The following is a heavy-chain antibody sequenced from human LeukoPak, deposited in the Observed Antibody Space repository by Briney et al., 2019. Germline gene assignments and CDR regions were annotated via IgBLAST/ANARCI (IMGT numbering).Heavy chain of an antibody. J-gene: IGHJ4*02. Sequence: GGSLRLSCAASGFTFSSYAMHWVRQAPGKGLEWVAVISYDGSNKYYADSVKGRFTISRDNSKNTLYLQVNSLRAEDTAVYYCASRSVAGTLSYFDYWGQGALVTVSS. CDR3: ASRSVAGTLSYFDY. CDR2: ISYDGSNK. CDR1: GFTFSSYA. D-gene: IGHD6-19*01. V-gene: IGHV3-30-3*01.